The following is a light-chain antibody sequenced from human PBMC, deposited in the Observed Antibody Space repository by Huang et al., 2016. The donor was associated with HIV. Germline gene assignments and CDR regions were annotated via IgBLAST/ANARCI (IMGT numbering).Light chain of an antibody. V-gene: IGKV1-39*01. CDR2: AAS. CDR1: QSFSSS. J-gene: IGKJ2*01. Sequence: DIQMTQSPSSLGGSVGDRVTISCRSSQSFSSSLNWYQQRPGKAPKLLIYAASSLQSGVPSRFSGSGSGKDFSLTINSLQPEDFATYYCQQSDSTPYTFGQGTKLEIK. CDR3: QQSDSTPYT.